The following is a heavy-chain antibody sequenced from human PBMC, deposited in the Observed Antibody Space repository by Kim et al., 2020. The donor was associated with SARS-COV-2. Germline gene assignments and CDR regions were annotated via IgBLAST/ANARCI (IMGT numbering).Heavy chain of an antibody. D-gene: IGHD2-2*01. J-gene: IGHJ3*01. CDR2: IWHDGKA. CDR1: GFKINTNY. CDR3: AREKRGQVYVPGTYAAFDL. Sequence: GGSLRLSCVASGFKINTNYMLWVRQAPGMRPEWVSVIWHDGKAFYGDSVRGRFTISRDLSKNTLFLHMTALRPDDTARYFCAREKRGQVYVPGTYAAFDLWGHGAMVTVSS. V-gene: IGHV3-53*01.